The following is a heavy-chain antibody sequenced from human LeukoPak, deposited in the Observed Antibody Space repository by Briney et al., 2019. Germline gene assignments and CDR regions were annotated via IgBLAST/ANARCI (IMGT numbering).Heavy chain of an antibody. CDR2: IRSQAYGGTT. J-gene: IGHJ3*02. CDR1: GFTFGDYA. V-gene: IGHV3-49*03. Sequence: PGRTLRLSCTASGFTFGDYAMSWFRQAPGQGLEGVGFIRSQAYGGTTASAASGKGRFTISRDDSKSIAPLQMHSLKTEDTAVYYYTKRLLELRGGIWGQGTMVTVSS. CDR3: TKRLLELRGGI. D-gene: IGHD5-24*01.